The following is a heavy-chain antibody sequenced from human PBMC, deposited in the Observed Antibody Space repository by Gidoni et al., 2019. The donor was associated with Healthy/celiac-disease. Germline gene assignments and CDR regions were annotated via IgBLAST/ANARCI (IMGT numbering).Heavy chain of an antibody. Sequence: QVQLVESGVGLVKPGGSLRLSCASSGFPFRDYYMSWIRQAPGKGLDWVSYNSSSGRTIYYEESVKGRCTISRDNAKNSLYLQMNSLRAEDTAVYYCAREGRSPYSIYDYWGQGTLVTVSS. J-gene: IGHJ4*02. CDR2: NSSSGRTI. CDR1: GFPFRDYY. V-gene: IGHV3-11*01. CDR3: AREGRSPYSIYDY. D-gene: IGHD2-15*01.